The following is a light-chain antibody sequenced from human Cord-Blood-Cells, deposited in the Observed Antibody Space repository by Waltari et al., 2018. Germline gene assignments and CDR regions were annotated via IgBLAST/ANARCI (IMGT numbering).Light chain of an antibody. Sequence: DIVFTHSPAALTWSPDARPNVSCRASQSVSSDLAWYQQKPGQAPRLLIYDASTRATGIPARFSGSGSGTDFTLTISSLEPEDFAVYYCQQRSNWPWTFGQGTKVEIK. CDR2: DAS. CDR3: QQRSNWPWT. CDR1: QSVSSD. V-gene: IGKV3-11*01. J-gene: IGKJ1*01.